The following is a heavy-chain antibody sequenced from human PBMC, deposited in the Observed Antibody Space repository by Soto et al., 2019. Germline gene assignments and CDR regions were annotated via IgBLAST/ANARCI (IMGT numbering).Heavy chain of an antibody. J-gene: IGHJ4*02. Sequence: SETLSLTCTVSRGSVTTFYWSWIRQPPGKGLEWIGYIYHTGTTNYNPAFKSRVTISIDTSKNQFSLRLSSVTAADTAVYYCARSMFYSDGSNYSPFDYWGQGTLVTVSS. CDR1: RGSVTTFY. CDR3: ARSMFYSDGSNYSPFDY. V-gene: IGHV4-59*02. CDR2: IYHTGTT. D-gene: IGHD3-22*01.